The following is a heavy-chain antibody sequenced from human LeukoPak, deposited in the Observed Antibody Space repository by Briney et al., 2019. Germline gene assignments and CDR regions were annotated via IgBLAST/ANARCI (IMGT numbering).Heavy chain of an antibody. CDR1: GFTFSSYW. V-gene: IGHV3-7*01. D-gene: IGHD4-17*01. CDR3: ARGVPLSLYGDYKIFRDDAFDI. CDR2: IKQDGSEK. Sequence: PGGSLRLSCAASGFTFSSYWMSWVRQAPGKGLEWVANIKQDGSEKYYVDSVKGRFTISRDNAKNSLYLQMNSLRAEDTAVYYCARGVPLSLYGDYKIFRDDAFDIWGQGTMVTVSS. J-gene: IGHJ3*02.